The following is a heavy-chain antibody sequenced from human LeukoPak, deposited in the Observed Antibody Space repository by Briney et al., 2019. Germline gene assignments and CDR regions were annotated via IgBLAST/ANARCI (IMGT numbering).Heavy chain of an antibody. V-gene: IGHV4-34*01. CDR3: ARGHKTYYYDSSGYYPPRGYYYYYGMDV. D-gene: IGHD3-22*01. Sequence: SETLSLTRAVYGGSFSGYYWSWIRQPPGKGLEWIGEINHSGSTNYNPSLKSRVTISVDTSKNQFSLKLSSVTAADTAVYYCARGHKTYYYDSSGYYPPRGYYYYYGMDVWGQGTTVTVSS. CDR1: GGSFSGYY. CDR2: INHSGST. J-gene: IGHJ6*02.